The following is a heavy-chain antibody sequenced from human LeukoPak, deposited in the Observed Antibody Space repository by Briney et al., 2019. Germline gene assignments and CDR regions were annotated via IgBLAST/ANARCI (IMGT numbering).Heavy chain of an antibody. Sequence: GGSLRLSCAASGFTFDDYAMHWVRHAPGKGLEWVSLISGDGGSTYYADSVKGRFTISRDNSKNSLYLQMNSLRTEDTALYYCAKGSVAGTFYYYYYGMDVWGQGTTVTVSS. J-gene: IGHJ6*02. CDR3: AKGSVAGTFYYYYYGMDV. CDR2: ISGDGGST. D-gene: IGHD6-19*01. V-gene: IGHV3-43*02. CDR1: GFTFDDYA.